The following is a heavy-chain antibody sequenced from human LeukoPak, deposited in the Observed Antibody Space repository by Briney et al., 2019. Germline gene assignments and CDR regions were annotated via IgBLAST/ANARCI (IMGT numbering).Heavy chain of an antibody. Sequence: GGSLRLSCAASGFTFSSYAMHWVRQAPGKGLEWVAVISYDGSNKYYAGSVKGRFTISRDNSKNTLYLQMNSLRAEDTAVYYCARGGYSYGDYYYGMDVWGQGTTVTVSS. J-gene: IGHJ6*02. CDR3: ARGGYSYGDYYYGMDV. CDR2: ISYDGSNK. CDR1: GFTFSSYA. D-gene: IGHD5-18*01. V-gene: IGHV3-30-3*01.